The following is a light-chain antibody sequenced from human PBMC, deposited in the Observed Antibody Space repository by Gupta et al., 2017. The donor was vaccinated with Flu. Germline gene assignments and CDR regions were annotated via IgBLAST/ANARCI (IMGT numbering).Light chain of an antibody. J-gene: IGKJ1*01. CDR2: AAT. CDR3: QQGYGIPWT. V-gene: IGKV1-39*01. CDR1: RSISSH. Sequence: DIQMTQSPSSLSASVGDRVTISCRASRSISSHLNWYQQRPGKAPKLLIYAATSLQRGVPSRFSGSGSGTDFTLTIMGLQPEDFGIFYCQQGYGIPWTFGQGTKVEMK.